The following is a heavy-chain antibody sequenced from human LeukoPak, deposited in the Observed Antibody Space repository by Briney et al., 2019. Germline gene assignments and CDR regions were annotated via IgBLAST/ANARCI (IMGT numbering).Heavy chain of an antibody. CDR1: GFTFSSYA. CDR2: ISYDGSNK. J-gene: IGHJ4*02. D-gene: IGHD1-1*01. Sequence: GGSLRLSCAASGFTFSSYAMHWVRQAPGKGLEWVAVISYDGSNKYYADSVKGRFTISRDNSKNTLYLQMNSLRAEDTAVYYCARDTAGPLDYWGQGTLVPVSS. V-gene: IGHV3-30-3*01. CDR3: ARDTAGPLDY.